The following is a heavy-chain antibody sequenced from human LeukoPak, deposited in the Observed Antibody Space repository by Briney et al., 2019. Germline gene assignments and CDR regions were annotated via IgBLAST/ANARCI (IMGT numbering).Heavy chain of an antibody. CDR1: GFTFSSYS. CDR3: TTAEYSSSWYLNGGWFDP. J-gene: IGHJ5*02. CDR2: IKSKTDGGTA. Sequence: GGSLRLSCAASGFTFSSYSMNWVRQAPGKGLEWVGRIKSKTDGGTADYAAPVKGRFTISRDDSENTLYLQMNSLKTEDTAVYYCTTAEYSSSWYLNGGWFDPWGQGTLVTVSS. V-gene: IGHV3-15*01. D-gene: IGHD6-13*01.